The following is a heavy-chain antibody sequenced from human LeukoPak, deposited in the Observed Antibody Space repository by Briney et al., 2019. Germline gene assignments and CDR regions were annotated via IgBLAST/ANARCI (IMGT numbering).Heavy chain of an antibody. CDR1: GDSISSSSYY. CDR2: IHYTGST. V-gene: IGHV4-39*01. J-gene: IGHJ4*02. D-gene: IGHD3-22*01. Sequence: KPSETLSLTCTVSGDSISSSSYYWVWLRQPPGKGLEWIATIHYTGSTYYDPSLKGRVTISVDTSKNQFSLKLSSVPAADTAMYYCARYWGPYDNSGAYFDYWGQGTLVTVSS. CDR3: ARYWGPYDNSGAYFDY.